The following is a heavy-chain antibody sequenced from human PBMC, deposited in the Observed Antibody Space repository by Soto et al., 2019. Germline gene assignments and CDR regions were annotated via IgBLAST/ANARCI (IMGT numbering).Heavy chain of an antibody. CDR1: GGSISSSNW. CDR3: ARDGGYSYGGFDP. Sequence: PSETLSLTCAVSGGSISSSNWWSWVRQPPGKGLEWIGEIYHSGSTNYNPSLKSRVTISVDKSKNQFSLKLSSVTAADTAVYYCARDGGYSYGGFDPWGQGTLVTVSS. J-gene: IGHJ5*02. CDR2: IYHSGST. V-gene: IGHV4-4*02. D-gene: IGHD5-18*01.